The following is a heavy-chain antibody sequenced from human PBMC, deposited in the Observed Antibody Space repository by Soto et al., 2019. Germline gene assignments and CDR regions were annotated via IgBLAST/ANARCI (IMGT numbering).Heavy chain of an antibody. CDR3: ARGIKYGDYSRWFDP. D-gene: IGHD4-17*01. CDR2: ISGSGGST. J-gene: IGHJ5*02. Sequence: LSLTCTVSGGSISSYYWSWIRQPPGKGLEWVSAISGSGGSTYYADSVKGRFTISRDNSKNTLYLQMNSLRAEDTAVYYCARGIKYGDYSRWFDPWGPGTLVTVSS. V-gene: IGHV3-23*01. CDR1: GGSISSYY.